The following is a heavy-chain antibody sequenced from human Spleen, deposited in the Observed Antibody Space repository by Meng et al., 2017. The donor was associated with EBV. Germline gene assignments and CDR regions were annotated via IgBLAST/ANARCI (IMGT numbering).Heavy chain of an antibody. Sequence: QVHLQQRGSGLVRPSETLSLPCPVLADSFNDFTWSWVRQSPGRGLEWIGEVTHNGSTIYHPSLKSRVAISVDTSKKQFSLTLHSLTAADTGIYFCASSPGEMATVLDFWDRGTLVTVSS. CDR2: VTHNGST. CDR3: ASSPGEMATVLDF. CDR1: ADSFNDFT. J-gene: IGHJ4*02. V-gene: IGHV4-34*01. D-gene: IGHD5-24*01.